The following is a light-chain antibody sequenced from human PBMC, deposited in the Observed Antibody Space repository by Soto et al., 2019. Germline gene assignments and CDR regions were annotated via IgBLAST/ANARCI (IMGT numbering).Light chain of an antibody. CDR3: HQFDNLPYT. Sequence: DIQMTQSPSSLSASIGDRVTITCQASQDIKNFLNWYQQKPGKAPKLLIYYASNLETGVPSRFSGGGSGTDFTFTISSLQPEDIATYYCHQFDNLPYTFGRGTKLEIK. J-gene: IGKJ2*01. CDR1: QDIKNF. CDR2: YAS. V-gene: IGKV1-33*01.